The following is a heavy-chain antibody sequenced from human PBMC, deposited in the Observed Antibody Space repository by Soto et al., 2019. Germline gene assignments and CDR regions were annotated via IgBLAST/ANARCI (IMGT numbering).Heavy chain of an antibody. CDR2: ISAYNGNT. CDR3: ARPVKGSGWYAAFDI. Sequence: ASVKVSCTASGYTFTSYGISWVRQAPGQGLEWMGWISAYNGNTNYAQKLQGRVTMTTDTSTSTAYMELRSLRSDDTAVYYCARPVKGSGWYAAFDIWGQGTMVTVSS. D-gene: IGHD6-19*01. V-gene: IGHV1-18*01. CDR1: GYTFTSYG. J-gene: IGHJ3*02.